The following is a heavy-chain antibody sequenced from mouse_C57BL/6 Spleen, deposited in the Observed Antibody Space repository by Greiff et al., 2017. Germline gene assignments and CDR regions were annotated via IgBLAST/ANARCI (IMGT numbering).Heavy chain of an antibody. CDR2: ISSGSSTI. D-gene: IGHD4-1*01. Sequence: EVQVVESGGGLVKPGGSLKLSCAASGFTFSDHGMHWVRQAPEKGLEWVAYISSGSSTIYYADTVKGRFTISRDNAKNTLFLQMTSLRSEDTAMYYCARNWVYAMDYWGQGTSVTVSS. V-gene: IGHV5-17*01. J-gene: IGHJ4*01. CDR1: GFTFSDHG. CDR3: ARNWVYAMDY.